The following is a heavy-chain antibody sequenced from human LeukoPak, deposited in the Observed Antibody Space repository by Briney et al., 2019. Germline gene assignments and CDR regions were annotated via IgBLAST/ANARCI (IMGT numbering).Heavy chain of an antibody. CDR3: ARDGYYDSSAYYYVRYFDL. J-gene: IGHJ2*01. CDR2: MSGSGGST. Sequence: GGSLRLSCAASGFTFSIYGMSWVRQAPGRGLEWVSAMSGSGGSTYYADSVKGRFTISRDNSKNTLYLQMNSLRAEDTAVYYCARDGYYDSSAYYYVRYFDLWGRGTLVTVSS. V-gene: IGHV3-23*01. D-gene: IGHD3-22*01. CDR1: GFTFSIYG.